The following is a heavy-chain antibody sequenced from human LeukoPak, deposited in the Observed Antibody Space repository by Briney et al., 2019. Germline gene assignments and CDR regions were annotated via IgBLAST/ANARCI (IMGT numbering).Heavy chain of an antibody. CDR3: ASGDDSRDRYFDY. CDR1: GGSISSYY. V-gene: IGHV4-59*01. Sequence: SETLSLTCTVSGGSISSYYWSWIRQPPGKGLEWIGYIYYSGSTNYNPSLKSRVTISVDTSKNQFSLKLSSVTAADTAVYYCASGDDSRDRYFDYWGQGTLVTVSS. J-gene: IGHJ4*02. CDR2: IYYSGST. D-gene: IGHD3-16*01.